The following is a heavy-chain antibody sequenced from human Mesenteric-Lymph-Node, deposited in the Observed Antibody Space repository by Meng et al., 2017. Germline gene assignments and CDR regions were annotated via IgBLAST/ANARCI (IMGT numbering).Heavy chain of an antibody. CDR1: GYTFTVYY. Sequence: QVQLVQSGAEGQKPGASVKGSCKAAGYTFTVYYMHWVRQAPGQGLEWMGRINPHTGGINYAQEFQGRVAMTRDTSISTAYMELSRLRTDDTAVYYCAKIGSNHQFDLWGQGTLVTVSS. CDR3: AKIGSNHQFDL. V-gene: IGHV1-2*06. J-gene: IGHJ4*02. CDR2: INPHTGGI. D-gene: IGHD4-11*01.